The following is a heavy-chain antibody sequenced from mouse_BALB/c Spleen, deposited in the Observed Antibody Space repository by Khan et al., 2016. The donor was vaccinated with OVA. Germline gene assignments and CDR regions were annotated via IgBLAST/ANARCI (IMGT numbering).Heavy chain of an antibody. CDR2: IIPSNDYT. CDR1: GYTFTTYT. J-gene: IGHJ3*01. Sequence: VQLQESGAELARPGASVKMSCKASGYTFTTYTIHWVKQRPGQGLEWIGYIIPSNDYTNYNQKFKDRATLTADKSSSTAYMQLSSLTSEDSAVYDCVREGAYYRSDGWFAYWGQGTLVTVSA. V-gene: IGHV1-4*01. CDR3: VREGAYYRSDGWFAY. D-gene: IGHD2-14*01.